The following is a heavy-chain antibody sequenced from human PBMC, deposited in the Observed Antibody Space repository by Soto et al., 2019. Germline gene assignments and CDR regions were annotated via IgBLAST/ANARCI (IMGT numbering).Heavy chain of an antibody. CDR3: ARDTIPAAPPVGGMDV. CDR1: GFTFSSYG. CDR2: IWYDGSNK. D-gene: IGHD6-13*01. J-gene: IGHJ6*02. V-gene: IGHV3-33*01. Sequence: QVQLVESGGGVVQPGRSLRLSCAASGFTFSSYGMHWVRQAPGKGLEWVAVIWYDGSNKYYADSVKGRFTISRDNSKKQLYLQMNSLRAEDTAVYYCARDTIPAAPPVGGMDVWGQGSTVTVSS.